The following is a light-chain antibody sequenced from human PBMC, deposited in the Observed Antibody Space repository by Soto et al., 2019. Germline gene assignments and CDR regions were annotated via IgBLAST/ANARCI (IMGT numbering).Light chain of an antibody. Sequence: QSVLTQPASVSGSPGQSITISCTGTSSDVGDYNYVFWYQQLPGKAPKVMIYEVSNRPSGVSNRFSGSKSGITASLTISGLQAEDEADYYCSSYTSSSTYVFGTGTKVTVL. J-gene: IGLJ1*01. V-gene: IGLV2-14*01. CDR3: SSYTSSSTYV. CDR2: EVS. CDR1: SSDVGDYNY.